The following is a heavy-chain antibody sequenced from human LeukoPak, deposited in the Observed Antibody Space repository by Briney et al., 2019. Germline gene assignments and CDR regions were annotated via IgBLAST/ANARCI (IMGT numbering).Heavy chain of an antibody. Sequence: PSETLSLTCTVSGGSVSSGSYCWSWIRQPPGKGLEWIGYIYYSGSTNYNPSLKSRVTISVDTSKNQFSLKLSSVTAADTAVYYCARVVPAAMYNWFDPWGQGTLVTVSS. CDR2: IYYSGST. CDR1: GGSVSSGSYC. D-gene: IGHD2-2*01. V-gene: IGHV4-61*01. J-gene: IGHJ5*02. CDR3: ARVVPAAMYNWFDP.